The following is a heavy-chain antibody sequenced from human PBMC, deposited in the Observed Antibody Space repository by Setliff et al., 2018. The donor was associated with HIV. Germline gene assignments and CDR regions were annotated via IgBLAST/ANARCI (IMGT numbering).Heavy chain of an antibody. D-gene: IGHD3-22*01. V-gene: IGHV4-4*07. CDR2: NYTSGST. Sequence: SETLSLTCTVSGGSFSSYYWSWIRQPAGKGLEWIGRNYTSGSTNYNPSLKSRVTMSVDASKNQFSLKLSSVTAADTAVYYCARDKRYYYDSSIYWYFDLWGRGTLVTVSS. CDR1: GGSFSSYY. J-gene: IGHJ2*01. CDR3: ARDKRYYYDSSIYWYFDL.